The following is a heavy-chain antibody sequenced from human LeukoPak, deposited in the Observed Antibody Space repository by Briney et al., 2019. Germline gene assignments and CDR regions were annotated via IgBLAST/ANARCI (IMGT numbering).Heavy chain of an antibody. CDR1: GFTFTNYA. D-gene: IGHD3-10*01. CDR3: ARHDSYIPY. CDR2: ISDVEKIP. Sequence: AGGSLRLSCAASGFTFTNYAMRWVRQAPGKGLEWVSGISDVEKIPYYSDSVKGRFTISRDNSKKTVYLQMNNLRAEDTAVYFCARHDSYIPYWGQGIPVTVSS. J-gene: IGHJ4*02. V-gene: IGHV3-23*01.